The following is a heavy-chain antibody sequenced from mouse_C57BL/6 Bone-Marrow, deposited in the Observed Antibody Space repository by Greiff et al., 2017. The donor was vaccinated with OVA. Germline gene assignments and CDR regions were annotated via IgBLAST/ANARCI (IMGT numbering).Heavy chain of an antibody. Sequence: EVQRVESGGGLVKPGGSLKLSCAASGFTFSSYAMSWVRQTPEKRLEWVATISDGGSYTYYPDNVKGRFTISRDNAKNNLYLQMSHLKSEDTAMYYCAREDDLYAMDYWGQGTSVTVSS. J-gene: IGHJ4*01. D-gene: IGHD2-3*01. CDR2: ISDGGSYT. CDR1: GFTFSSYA. CDR3: AREDDLYAMDY. V-gene: IGHV5-4*01.